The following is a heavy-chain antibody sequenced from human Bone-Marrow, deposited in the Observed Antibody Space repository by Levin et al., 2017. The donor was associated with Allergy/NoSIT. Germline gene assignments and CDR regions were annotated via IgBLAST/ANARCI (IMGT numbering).Heavy chain of an antibody. CDR2: FKIIADRGTT. V-gene: IGHV3-15*01. CDR3: NSYDN. J-gene: IGHJ4*02. CDR1: GFSFTDAW. Sequence: GESLKISCAASGFSFTDAWMNWVRQAPGKGLEWVGRFKIIADRGTTDYAAPVIGRFTISRDGSKNTLYLQMNSLKTEDTGVYYCNSYDNWGQGTLVTVSS.